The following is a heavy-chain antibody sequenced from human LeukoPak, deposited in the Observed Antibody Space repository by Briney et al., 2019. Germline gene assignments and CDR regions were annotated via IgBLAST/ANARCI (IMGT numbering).Heavy chain of an antibody. CDR1: GGPFRGYY. CDR2: INHSGST. CDR3: AREAFRFDY. Sequence: SETLSLTCAVYGGPFRGYYWSWIRQPPGKGLEWIGEINHSGSTNFNPSLKSRVNISVDTSKNQFSLKLSSVTAADTAVYYCAREAFRFDYWGQGTLVTVSS. J-gene: IGHJ4*02. V-gene: IGHV4-34*01.